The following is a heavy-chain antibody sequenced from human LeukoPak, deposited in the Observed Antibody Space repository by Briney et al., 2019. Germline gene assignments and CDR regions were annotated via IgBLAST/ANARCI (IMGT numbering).Heavy chain of an antibody. CDR3: ARAGRPGSSGYYYFDY. CDR2: IYYSGST. D-gene: IGHD3-22*01. CDR1: GGSISSSSYY. V-gene: IGHV4-39*07. J-gene: IGHJ4*02. Sequence: PSETLSLTCTVSGGSISSSSYYWGWIRQPPGKGLEWIGSIYYSGSTYYNPSLKSRVTISVDTSKNQFSLKLSSVTAADTAVYYCARAGRPGSSGYYYFDYWGQGTLVTVSS.